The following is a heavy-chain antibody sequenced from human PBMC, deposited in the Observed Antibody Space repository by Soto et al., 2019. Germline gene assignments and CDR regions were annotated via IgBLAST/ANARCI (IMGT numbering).Heavy chain of an antibody. D-gene: IGHD5-12*01. CDR1: GFTFSSYA. CDR3: ARGFRSKTRGGSLGY. V-gene: IGHV3-30-3*01. J-gene: IGHJ4*02. CDR2: ISYDGSNK. Sequence: QVQLVESGGGVVQPGRSLRLSCAASGFTFSSYAMHWVRQAPGKGLEWVAVISYDGSNKYYADSVKGRFTISRDNSKNTLYLQMNSLRAEDTAVYYCARGFRSKTRGGSLGYWGQGTLVTVSS.